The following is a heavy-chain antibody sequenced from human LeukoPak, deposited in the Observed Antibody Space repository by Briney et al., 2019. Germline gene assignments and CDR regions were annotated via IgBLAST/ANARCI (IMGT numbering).Heavy chain of an antibody. Sequence: KPSQTLSLTCTVSGGSISSSGDYWTWIRQPAGKELEWIGLIYTSGSTNYNPSLKSRVTISIDTSKNQFSLKLSSVTAADTAVYYCARHPWGPGAFDIWGQGTMVTVSS. V-gene: IGHV4-61*02. CDR1: GGSISSSGDY. CDR3: ARHPWGPGAFDI. J-gene: IGHJ3*02. D-gene: IGHD3-16*01. CDR2: IYTSGST.